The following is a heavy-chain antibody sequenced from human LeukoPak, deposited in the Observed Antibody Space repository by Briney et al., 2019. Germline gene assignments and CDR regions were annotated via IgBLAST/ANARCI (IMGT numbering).Heavy chain of an antibody. CDR1: GGSISNYY. J-gene: IGHJ4*02. CDR3: ARFTSGIYDY. Sequence: SETLSLTCTVSGGSISNYYWSWIRQPPGKGLEWIGYIYHSGSTNYNPSLQSRVTILVDTSKNQFSLKLNSVTAADTAVYFCARFTSGIYDYWGQGTLVTVPS. V-gene: IGHV4-59*08. CDR2: IYHSGST. D-gene: IGHD1-26*01.